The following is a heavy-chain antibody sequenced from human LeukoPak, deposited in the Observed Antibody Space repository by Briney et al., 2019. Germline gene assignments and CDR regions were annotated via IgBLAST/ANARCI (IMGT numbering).Heavy chain of an antibody. Sequence: GGSLRLSCAASGFTFSNRAMTWVRQAPGKGLEWVSSVSDSGSNTYYADSVKGRFTISRDNSKNTLYLQMNSLRAEDTAVYYCAKDWSVFSIAADAFDIWGQGTMVTVSS. CDR1: GFTFSNRA. CDR2: VSDSGSNT. CDR3: AKDWSVFSIAADAFDI. J-gene: IGHJ3*02. D-gene: IGHD6-13*01. V-gene: IGHV3-23*01.